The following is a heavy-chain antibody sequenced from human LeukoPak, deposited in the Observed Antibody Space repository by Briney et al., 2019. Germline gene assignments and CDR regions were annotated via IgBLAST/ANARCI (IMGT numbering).Heavy chain of an antibody. V-gene: IGHV1-69*04. CDR2: IIPILGIA. J-gene: IGHJ4*02. CDR3: ARDALRYYDSSGYSSY. D-gene: IGHD3-22*01. Sequence: GASVKVSCKASGGTFSSYAISWVRQAPGQGLEWMGRIIPILGIANYAQKFQGRVTITADKSTSTAYMELSSLRSEDTAVYYCARDALRYYDSSGYSSYWGQGTLVTVSP. CDR1: GGTFSSYA.